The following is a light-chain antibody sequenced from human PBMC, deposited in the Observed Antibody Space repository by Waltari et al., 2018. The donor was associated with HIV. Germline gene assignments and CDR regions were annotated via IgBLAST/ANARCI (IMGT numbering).Light chain of an antibody. J-gene: IGKJ4*01. CDR3: QQVNSFPLT. Sequence: DILLTQSPSSMSASVGDRVTITCRASQVIGSDLAWFQQKPGTGPKLLIFAASSLQTGVASRFSGSGSGTEFTLTISSLQPDDFATYFCQQVNSFPLTFGGGTKLDIK. CDR1: QVIGSD. CDR2: AAS. V-gene: IGKV1-9*01.